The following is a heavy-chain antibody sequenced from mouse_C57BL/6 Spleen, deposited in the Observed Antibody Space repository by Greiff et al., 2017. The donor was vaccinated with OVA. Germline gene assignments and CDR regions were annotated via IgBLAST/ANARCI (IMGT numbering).Heavy chain of an antibody. CDR3: TRSRWDGY. Sequence: VQLKQSGAELVRPGASVTLSCKASGYTFTDYEMHWVKQTPVHGLEWIGAIDPETGGTAYNQKFKGKAILTADKSSSTAYMELRSLTSEDSAVYYCTRSRWDGYWGQGTTLTVSS. D-gene: IGHD4-1*01. J-gene: IGHJ2*01. V-gene: IGHV1-15*01. CDR1: GYTFTDYE. CDR2: IDPETGGT.